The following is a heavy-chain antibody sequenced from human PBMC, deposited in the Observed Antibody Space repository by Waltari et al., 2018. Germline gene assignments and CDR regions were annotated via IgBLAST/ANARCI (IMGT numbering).Heavy chain of an antibody. V-gene: IGHV3-53*01. Sequence: EMQLVESGGGLIQPGGSLRRSCAASGFTVRGNYMSWVRQAPGKGLEWVSVIYSGGSTYYADSVKGRFTISRDNSKNTLYLQMNSLRAEDTAVYYCARVVSDGYSYGFGAFDIWGQGTMVTVSS. J-gene: IGHJ3*02. D-gene: IGHD5-18*01. CDR3: ARVVSDGYSYGFGAFDI. CDR1: GFTVRGNY. CDR2: IYSGGST.